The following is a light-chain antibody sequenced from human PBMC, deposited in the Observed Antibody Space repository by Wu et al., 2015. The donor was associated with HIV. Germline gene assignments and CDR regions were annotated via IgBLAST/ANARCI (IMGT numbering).Light chain of an antibody. Sequence: EIVMTQSPATLSVSPGERATLSCRASQSISNNLAWYQQKPGQAPRLLFYGTSTRATGIPARFSGSGSGTEFTLTISSMQSEDFAIYYCQQYNNWPRTFGRRDQGGN. CDR2: GTS. CDR1: QSISNN. V-gene: IGKV3-15*01. CDR3: QQYNNWPRT. J-gene: IGKJ1*01.